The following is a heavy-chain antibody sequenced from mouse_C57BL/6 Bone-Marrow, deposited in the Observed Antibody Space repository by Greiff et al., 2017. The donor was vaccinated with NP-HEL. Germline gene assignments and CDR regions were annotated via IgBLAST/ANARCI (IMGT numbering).Heavy chain of an antibody. Sequence: VQLQQPGAELVKPGASVKMSCKASGYTFTSYWITWVKQRPGQGLEWIGNIYPGSGSTNYNEKFKSKATLTVNTSSSTAYMQLSSLTSEDSAVYYCARAYFYYFDYWGQGTTLTVSS. V-gene: IGHV1-55*01. D-gene: IGHD2-10*01. CDR2: IYPGSGST. J-gene: IGHJ2*01. CDR1: GYTFTSYW. CDR3: ARAYFYYFDY.